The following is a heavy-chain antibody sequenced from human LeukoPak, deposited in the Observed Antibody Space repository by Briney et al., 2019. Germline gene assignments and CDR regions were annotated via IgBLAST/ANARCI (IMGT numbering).Heavy chain of an antibody. Sequence: GGSLRLSCAASGFTFSSYEMNWVRQTPGKGLEWVSYISSSGSTIYYADSVKGRFTISRDNAKNSLYLQMNSLRAEDTAVYYCARVYPISEAIDYWGQGTLVTVSS. CDR3: ARVYPISEAIDY. CDR1: GFTFSSYE. J-gene: IGHJ4*02. CDR2: ISSSGSTI. V-gene: IGHV3-48*03. D-gene: IGHD2-21*01.